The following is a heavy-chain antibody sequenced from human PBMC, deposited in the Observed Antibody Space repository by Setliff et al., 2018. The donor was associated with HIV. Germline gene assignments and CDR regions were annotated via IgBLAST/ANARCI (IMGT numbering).Heavy chain of an antibody. Sequence: SEPLSLTCAVYGRSFSGYYWNWIRQSPGKGLEWIGEINHSGGTNYNPSPKSRATMTIDTSKNKFSLNVSPVTAADTPVYYCARGNSRLLWFGELLYWFDPWGQGTLVTVSS. V-gene: IGHV4-34*01. J-gene: IGHJ5*02. CDR3: ARGNSRLLWFGELLYWFDP. CDR1: GRSFSGYY. D-gene: IGHD3-10*01. CDR2: INHSGGT.